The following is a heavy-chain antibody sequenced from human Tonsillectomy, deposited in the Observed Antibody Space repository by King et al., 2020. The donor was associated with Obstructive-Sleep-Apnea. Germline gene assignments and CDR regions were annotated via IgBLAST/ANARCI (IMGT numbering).Heavy chain of an antibody. CDR2: IKSRGGGGTA. J-gene: IGHJ4*02. CDR1: GFSFTDAW. Sequence: VQLVESGGGLVEPGGSLRLSCAVSGFSFTDAWMSWVRQTPGKGLEWVGRIKSRGGGGTADYAAPVKGRFTISRDDSKNTLYLQMNSLKIEDTAVYYCAHDKSYYHSLDYWGQGTLVTVSS. CDR3: AHDKSYYHSLDY. V-gene: IGHV3-15*01. D-gene: IGHD3-10*01.